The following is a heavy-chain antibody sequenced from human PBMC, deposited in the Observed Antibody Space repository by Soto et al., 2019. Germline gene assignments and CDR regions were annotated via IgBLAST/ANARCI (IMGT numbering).Heavy chain of an antibody. CDR3: AKDHGVRFLSDGPLDY. CDR2: INPNSGGT. J-gene: IGHJ4*02. CDR1: GYTFTGYY. Sequence: ASVKVSCKASGYTFTGYYMHWVRQAPGQGLEWMGWINPNSGGTNYAQKFQGRVTMTRDTSISTAYMELSRLRSDDTAVYYCAKDHGVRFLSDGPLDYWGQGTLVKVSS. D-gene: IGHD3-3*01. V-gene: IGHV1-2*02.